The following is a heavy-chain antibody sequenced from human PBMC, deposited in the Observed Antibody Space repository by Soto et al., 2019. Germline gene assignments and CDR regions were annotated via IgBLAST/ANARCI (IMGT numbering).Heavy chain of an antibody. J-gene: IGHJ4*02. Sequence: QVPLVESGGGVVQPGRSLRFACAASGFIFSGYGMHWVRQAPGKGLEWVAVISHDGSSKFYADSVKGRFTISRDNSKNTLYLEMNSLRLEDTAVYYCAKERVVRGVTDYWGQGTLVTVSS. CDR1: GFIFSGYG. V-gene: IGHV3-30*18. CDR2: ISHDGSSK. CDR3: AKERVVRGVTDY. D-gene: IGHD3-10*01.